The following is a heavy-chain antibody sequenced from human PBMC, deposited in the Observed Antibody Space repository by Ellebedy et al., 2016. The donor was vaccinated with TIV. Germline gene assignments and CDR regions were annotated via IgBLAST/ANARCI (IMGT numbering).Heavy chain of an antibody. Sequence: GGSLRLSCAASGFTFSNYWMHWVRQAPGKGLVWVSRINSDGSATNHADSVKGRFTISRDNAKNTLYLRMNSLRDDDTAIYYCVRDPYSYGPWGQGTLVTVSS. D-gene: IGHD1-26*01. CDR2: INSDGSAT. J-gene: IGHJ5*02. CDR1: GFTFSNYW. CDR3: VRDPYSYGP. V-gene: IGHV3-74*01.